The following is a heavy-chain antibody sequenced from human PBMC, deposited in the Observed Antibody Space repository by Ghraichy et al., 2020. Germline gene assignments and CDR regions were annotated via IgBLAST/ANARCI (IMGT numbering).Heavy chain of an antibody. J-gene: IGHJ6*02. Sequence: GSLRLSCAASGFTFSSYGMHWVRQAPGKGLEWVAVIWNDGSNKYYADSVKGRFTISRDNSKNTLYLQMNSLRAEDTAVYYCARVLSPTSDYYDSSGKTYYYYGMDVWGQGTTVTVSS. V-gene: IGHV3-33*01. D-gene: IGHD3-22*01. CDR2: IWNDGSNK. CDR1: GFTFSSYG. CDR3: ARVLSPTSDYYDSSGKTYYYYGMDV.